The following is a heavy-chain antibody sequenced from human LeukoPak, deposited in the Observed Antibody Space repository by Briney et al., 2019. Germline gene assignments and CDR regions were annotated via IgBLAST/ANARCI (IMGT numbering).Heavy chain of an antibody. J-gene: IGHJ6*03. CDR1: GGSISSYY. V-gene: IGHV4-59*01. CDR3: ARLGAELPWYYYYYMDV. CDR2: IYYSGST. D-gene: IGHD3-16*01. Sequence: PSETLSLTCTVSGGSISSYYWSLIRQPPGKGLEWIGYIYYSGSTNYNPSLKSRVTISVDTSKNQFSLKLSSVTAADTAVYYCARLGAELPWYYYYYMDVWGKGTTVTVSS.